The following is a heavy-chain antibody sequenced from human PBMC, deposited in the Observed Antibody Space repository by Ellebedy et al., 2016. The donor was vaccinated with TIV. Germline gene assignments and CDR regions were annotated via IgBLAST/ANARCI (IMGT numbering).Heavy chain of an antibody. Sequence: GGSLRLSCAASGFIFRDYEMHWVRQAPGKGLEHGAAIANDGRASYYADSVQGRFTISRDNSKNTLYLQMGSLSPEDMGVYYCARGVWRGYYYYMDVWGKGTTVTVSS. J-gene: IGHJ6*03. CDR3: ARGVWRGYYYYMDV. D-gene: IGHD3-3*01. CDR2: IANDGRAS. CDR1: GFIFRDYE. V-gene: IGHV3-64*02.